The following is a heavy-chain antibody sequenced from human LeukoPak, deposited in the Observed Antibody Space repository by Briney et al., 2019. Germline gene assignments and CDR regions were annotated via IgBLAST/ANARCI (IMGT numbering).Heavy chain of an antibody. CDR2: IIPIFGTA. J-gene: IGHJ5*02. V-gene: IGHV1-69*13. CDR1: GGTFSSYA. CDR3: ARRKDEQWLDNRYNWFDP. D-gene: IGHD6-19*01. Sequence: GASVKVSCKASGGTFSSYAISWVRQAPGQGLEWMGGIIPIFGTANYAQKFQGRVTITADESKNQFSLKLSSVTAADTAVYYCARRKDEQWLDNRYNWFDPWGQGTLVTVSS.